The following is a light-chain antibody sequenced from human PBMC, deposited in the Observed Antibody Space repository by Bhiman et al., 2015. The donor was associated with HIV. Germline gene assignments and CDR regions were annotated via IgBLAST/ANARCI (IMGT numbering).Light chain of an antibody. Sequence: QSALTQPASVSGSPGQSITISCTGTTSDVGNYRLVSWYQQHPGKAPKLILFEVSKRPSGVSNRFSGSKSANTASLTISGLQAEDEADYYCSSYTSSTTPYVFGTGTKVTVL. V-gene: IGLV2-14*02. CDR2: EVS. CDR3: SSYTSSTTPYV. CDR1: TSDVGNYRL. J-gene: IGLJ1*01.